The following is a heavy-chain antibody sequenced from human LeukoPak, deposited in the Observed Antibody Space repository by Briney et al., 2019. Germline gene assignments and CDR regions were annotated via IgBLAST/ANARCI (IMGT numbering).Heavy chain of an antibody. CDR2: IYYSGST. D-gene: IGHD2-15*01. CDR1: GGSISSYY. Sequence: PSETLSLTCTVSGGSISSYYWSWIRQPPGKGLEWIGYIYYSGSTNYNPSLTSRVTISVDTSKNQFSLKLSSVTAADTAVYYCARDLGYCSGGSCYDYYYYMDVWGKGTTVTVSS. V-gene: IGHV4-59*01. J-gene: IGHJ6*03. CDR3: ARDLGYCSGGSCYDYYYYMDV.